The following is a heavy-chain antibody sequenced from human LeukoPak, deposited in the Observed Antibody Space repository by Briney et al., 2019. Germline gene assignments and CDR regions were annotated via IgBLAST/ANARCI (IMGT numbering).Heavy chain of an antibody. D-gene: IGHD1-14*01. V-gene: IGHV3-53*04. CDR1: GFTVSSNY. CDR2: IYSGGST. Sequence: GGSLRLSCAASGFTVSSNYMSWVRQAPGKGLEWVSVIYSGGSTYYADSVKGRFTISRHNSKNTLYLQMNSLRAEDTAVYYCAGTSEPMHPPNDYWGKGTLVTVSS. CDR3: AGTSEPMHPPNDY. J-gene: IGHJ4*02.